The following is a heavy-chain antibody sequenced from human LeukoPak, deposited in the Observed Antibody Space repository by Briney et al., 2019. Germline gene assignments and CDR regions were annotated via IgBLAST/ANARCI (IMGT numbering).Heavy chain of an antibody. J-gene: IGHJ4*02. D-gene: IGHD3-10*01. CDR3: ARDHSDGSGTK. V-gene: IGHV4-61*02. CDR1: GGSISSGSYY. Sequence: SQTLSLTCTVAGGSISSGSYYWSWIRQPAGKGLEWIGRIYTSGSTNYNPSLKSRVTISVDTSKNQYSLQLSPVTAADTAVYYCARDHSDGSGTKWGQGTLVTVSS. CDR2: IYTSGST.